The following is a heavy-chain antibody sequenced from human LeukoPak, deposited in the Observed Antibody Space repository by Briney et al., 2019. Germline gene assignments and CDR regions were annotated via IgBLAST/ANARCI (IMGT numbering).Heavy chain of an antibody. Sequence: GGSLRLSCAASGLTFSSYAMSWVRQAPGKGLEWVSAISGRGRTTYSADSVKGRFTISRDNSKNTLYLQMNSLRVEHTAVYYCANVRPGDYALDPFDYWGQGTLVTVSS. CDR2: ISGRGRTT. D-gene: IGHD4-17*01. CDR3: ANVRPGDYALDPFDY. V-gene: IGHV3-23*01. CDR1: GLTFSSYA. J-gene: IGHJ4*02.